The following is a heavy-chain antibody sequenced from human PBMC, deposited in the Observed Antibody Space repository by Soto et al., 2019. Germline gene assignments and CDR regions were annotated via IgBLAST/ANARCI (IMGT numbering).Heavy chain of an antibody. Sequence: QVQLQQWGAGLLKPSETLSLTCAVYGGSFSGYYWSWIRQPPGKGLEWIGEIHHSGSTNYNPSLKSRVTISVDTSKNQFSLKLSSVTAADTAVYYCARGRRITIPWGGTYYYYGMDVWGQGNTVTVSS. J-gene: IGHJ6*02. CDR1: GGSFSGYY. V-gene: IGHV4-34*01. D-gene: IGHD3-3*01. CDR3: ARGRRITIPWGGTYYYYGMDV. CDR2: IHHSGST.